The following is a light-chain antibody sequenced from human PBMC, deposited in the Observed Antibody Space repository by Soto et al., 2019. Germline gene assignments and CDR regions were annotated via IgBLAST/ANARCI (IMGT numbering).Light chain of an antibody. Sequence: QSVLTQPASVSGSPGQSITISCSGSSSDVGNGYDSVSWYQQHPGKAPKLIIYEVTNRPSGVSSRFSGSKSGNTASLTISGLQVEDEADYYCSSYTVSVATYVFGNGTKVT. CDR3: SSYTVSVATYV. CDR1: SSDVGNGYDS. V-gene: IGLV2-14*01. J-gene: IGLJ1*01. CDR2: EVT.